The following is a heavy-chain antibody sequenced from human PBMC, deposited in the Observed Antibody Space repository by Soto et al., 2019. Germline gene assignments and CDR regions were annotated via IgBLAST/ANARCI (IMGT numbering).Heavy chain of an antibody. J-gene: IGHJ6*02. CDR3: ARDQGSDSSGYPYYYYGMDV. Sequence: PGGSLRLSCAASGFTFSDYYMSWIRQAPGKGLEWVSYISSSGSTIYYADSVKGRFTISRDNAKNSLYLQMNSLRAEDTAVYYCARDQGSDSSGYPYYYYGMDVWGQGTTVTVSS. CDR2: ISSSGSTI. D-gene: IGHD3-22*01. V-gene: IGHV3-11*01. CDR1: GFTFSDYY.